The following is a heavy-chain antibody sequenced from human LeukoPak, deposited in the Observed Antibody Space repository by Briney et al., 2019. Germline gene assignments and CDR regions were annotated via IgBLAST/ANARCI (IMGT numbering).Heavy chain of an antibody. CDR2: INPNSGGT. CDR3: ARARAEWELRGFDY. CDR1: GYTFTVYY. Sequence: GASVRVSYRASGYTFTVYYMHWVRRAPGQGLEWMGWINPNSGGTNYAQKFQGRVTMTRDTSISTAYMELSRLRSDDTAVYYCARARAEWELRGFDYWGQGTLVTVSS. D-gene: IGHD1-26*01. V-gene: IGHV1-2*02. J-gene: IGHJ4*02.